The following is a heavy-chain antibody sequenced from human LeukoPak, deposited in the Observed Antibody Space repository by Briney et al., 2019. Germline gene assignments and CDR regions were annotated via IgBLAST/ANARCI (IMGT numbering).Heavy chain of an antibody. CDR3: ARDWGGLDY. CDR1: GGSVSSGGYY. D-gene: IGHD3-16*01. J-gene: IGHJ4*02. V-gene: IGHV4-31*03. Sequence: SETLSLTCTVSGGSVSSGGYYWAWIRQHPGKGLEWIGYISDSGSPYYNPSLKSRVTISADTSKNQFSLKLTSVTAADTAVYYCARDWGGLDYWGQGTLVTVSS. CDR2: ISDSGSP.